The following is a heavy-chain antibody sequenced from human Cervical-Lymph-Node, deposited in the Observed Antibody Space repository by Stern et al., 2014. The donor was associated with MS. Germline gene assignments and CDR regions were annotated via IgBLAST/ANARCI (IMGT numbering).Heavy chain of an antibody. J-gene: IGHJ6*02. V-gene: IGHV1-69*01. CDR3: AVAAGTYYYYGMDV. D-gene: IGHD6-13*01. CDR2: IIPIFGTA. CDR1: GGTFRSYA. Sequence: QVQLVQSGAEVKKPGSSVKVACKASGGTFRSYAISWVRQAPGQGIEWMGGIIPIFGTANYAQKFQGRVTITADESTSTAYMELSSLRSEDTAVYYCAVAAGTYYYYGMDVWGQGTTVTVSS.